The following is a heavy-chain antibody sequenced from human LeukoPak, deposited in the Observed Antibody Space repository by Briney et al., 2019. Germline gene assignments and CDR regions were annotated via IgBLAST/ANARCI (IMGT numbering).Heavy chain of an antibody. CDR1: GGSFNAYA. Sequence: SVKVSCKASGGSFNAYAISWVRQAPGQGLGWMGGIIPIFGTSNYAQKLQGRVTISTDESTSTAYMEVSSLRSEDTAIYYCARGLDASMETAYDYWGQGTLVTVSS. V-gene: IGHV1-69*05. CDR2: IIPIFGTS. CDR3: ARGLDASMETAYDY. D-gene: IGHD5-18*01. J-gene: IGHJ4*02.